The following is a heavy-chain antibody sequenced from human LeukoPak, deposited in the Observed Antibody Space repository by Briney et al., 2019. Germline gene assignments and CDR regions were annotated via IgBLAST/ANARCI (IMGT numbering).Heavy chain of an antibody. D-gene: IGHD4-17*01. J-gene: IGHJ6*02. CDR3: ARDRTVTTKYYYYYGMDV. CDR1: GGSISSYY. Sequence: PSKTLSLTCTVSGGSISSYYWSWLRQPAGKGLEWIGRIYTSGSTNYNPSLKSRVTISVDTSKNQFSLKLSSVTAADTAVYYCARDRTVTTKYYYYYGMDVWGQGTTVTVSS. V-gene: IGHV4-4*07. CDR2: IYTSGST.